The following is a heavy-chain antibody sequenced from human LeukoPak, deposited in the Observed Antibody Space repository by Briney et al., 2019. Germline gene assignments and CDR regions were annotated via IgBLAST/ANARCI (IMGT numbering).Heavy chain of an antibody. CDR2: IYYSGST. CDR3: ARGIVATPPDY. Sequence: SQTLSLTCTVSGGSISSGGYYWSWIRQHPGKGLEWIGYIYYSGSTYYNPSLKSRVTISVDTSKNQFSLKLSSVTAADTAVYYCARGIVATPPDYWGQGAWSPSPQ. D-gene: IGHD5-12*01. CDR1: GGSISSGGYY. V-gene: IGHV4-31*03. J-gene: IGHJ4*02.